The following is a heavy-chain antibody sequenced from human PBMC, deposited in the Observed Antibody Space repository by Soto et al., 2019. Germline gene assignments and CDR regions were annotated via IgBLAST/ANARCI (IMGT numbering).Heavy chain of an antibody. V-gene: IGHV4-59*12. D-gene: IGHD6-13*01. Sequence: SETLSLTCTVSGGSISSYYWSWIRQPPGKGLEWIGYIYYSGSTNYNPSLKSRVTISVDTSKNQFSLKLTSVTAADTAVYYCARITRWYSSSWYWFDPWGQGTLVTVSS. J-gene: IGHJ5*02. CDR1: GGSISSYY. CDR3: ARITRWYSSSWYWFDP. CDR2: IYYSGST.